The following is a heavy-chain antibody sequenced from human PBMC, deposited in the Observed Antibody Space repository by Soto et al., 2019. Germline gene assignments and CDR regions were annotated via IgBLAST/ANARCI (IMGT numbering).Heavy chain of an antibody. J-gene: IGHJ3*02. Sequence: QVQLVESGGGVVQPGRSLRLSCAASGFTFSTYEMHWVRQAPGKGLEWVAVIPFDGSNQYYADSVKGRFTISRDNSKNTLYLEMNSLRAEDTAVYYCARDKDCSSASCYNAFDIWGQGTMVTVSS. CDR1: GFTFSTYE. V-gene: IGHV3-30-3*01. D-gene: IGHD2-2*02. CDR3: ARDKDCSSASCYNAFDI. CDR2: IPFDGSNQ.